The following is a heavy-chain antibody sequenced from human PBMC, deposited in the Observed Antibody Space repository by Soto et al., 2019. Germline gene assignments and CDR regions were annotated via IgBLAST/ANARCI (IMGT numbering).Heavy chain of an antibody. D-gene: IGHD3-16*01. CDR2: ISWDSGAI. Sequence: SLRLSCAASGFTFDDYAMHWVRQAPGKGLDWVSYISWDSGAIGYADSVKGRFTISRDNAKNSLYLHMNSLRAEDTALYYCAKDMGGSIKYYYYGMDVWGQGTTVTVSS. CDR3: AKDMGGSIKYYYYGMDV. CDR1: GFTFDDYA. V-gene: IGHV3-9*01. J-gene: IGHJ6*01.